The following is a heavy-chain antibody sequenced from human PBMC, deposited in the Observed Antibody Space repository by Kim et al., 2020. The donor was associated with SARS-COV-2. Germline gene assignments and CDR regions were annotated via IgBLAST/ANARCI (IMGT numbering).Heavy chain of an antibody. Sequence: GGSLSLSCVASGFTFSSYWMSWARQAPGKGLEWVASIKHDGSDKYYVDSVKGRFTISRDNAENSLYLQMNSLRDDDSAVYYCARILGVLSDDYWGQGTLVTVSS. D-gene: IGHD6-19*01. J-gene: IGHJ4*02. CDR2: IKHDGSDK. V-gene: IGHV3-7*03. CDR3: ARILGVLSDDY. CDR1: GFTFSSYW.